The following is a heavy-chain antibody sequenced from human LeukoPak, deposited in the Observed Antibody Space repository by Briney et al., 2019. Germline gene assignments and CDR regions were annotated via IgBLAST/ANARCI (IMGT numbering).Heavy chain of an antibody. CDR1: GGTFSSYA. V-gene: IGHV1-69*05. D-gene: IGHD3-3*01. Sequence: SVKVSCKASGGTFSSYAISWVRQAPGQGLEWMGGIIPIFGTANYAQKFQGRVTITTDESTSTAYMELSSLRSEDTAVYYCAREGGGLRFTDSALNWFDPWGQGTLVTVSS. CDR2: IIPIFGTA. CDR3: AREGGGLRFTDSALNWFDP. J-gene: IGHJ5*02.